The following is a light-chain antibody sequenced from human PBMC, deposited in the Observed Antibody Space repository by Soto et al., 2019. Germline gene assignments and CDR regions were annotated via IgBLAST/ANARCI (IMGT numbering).Light chain of an antibody. V-gene: IGKV3-15*01. CDR3: QQHNNWPLT. J-gene: IGKJ4*02. Sequence: EIVMTQSPATLSVSPGERATLSCRASQSVSSNLAWYQQKVGQAPRLLIYRASTRATGVPTRFSGSGSGTEFTLTISSLQSEDFTIYYCQQHNNWPLTFGGGTEVEIK. CDR2: RAS. CDR1: QSVSSN.